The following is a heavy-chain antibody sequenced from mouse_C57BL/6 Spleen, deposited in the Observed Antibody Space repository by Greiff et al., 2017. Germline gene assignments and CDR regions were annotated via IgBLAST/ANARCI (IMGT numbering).Heavy chain of an antibody. V-gene: IGHV1-61*01. CDR3: AALTGPAWFAY. J-gene: IGHJ3*01. CDR2: IYPSDSET. D-gene: IGHD4-1*01. CDR1: GYTFTSYW. Sequence: QVQLQQPGAELVRPGSSVKLSCKASGYTFTSYWMDWVKQRPGQGLEWIGNIYPSDSETHYNQKFKDKATLTVDKSSSTAYMQLSSLTSEDSAVYYCAALTGPAWFAYWGQGTLVTVSA.